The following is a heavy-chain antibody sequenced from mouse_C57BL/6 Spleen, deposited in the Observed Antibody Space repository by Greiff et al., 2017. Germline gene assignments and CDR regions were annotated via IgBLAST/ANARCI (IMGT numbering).Heavy chain of an antibody. V-gene: IGHV2-2*01. CDR3: ARKGYDAMDY. J-gene: IGHJ4*01. CDR1: GFSLTSYG. CDR2: IWSGGST. Sequence: QVQLKQSGPGLVQPSQSLSITCTVSGFSLTSYGVHWVRQSPGTGLEWLGVIWSGGSTDYNAAFISRLSISKDNSKSQVFFKMNSLQADDTAIYYCARKGYDAMDYWGQGTSVTVSS.